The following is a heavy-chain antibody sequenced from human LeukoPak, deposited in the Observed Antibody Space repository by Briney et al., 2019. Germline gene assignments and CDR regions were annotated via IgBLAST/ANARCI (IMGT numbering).Heavy chain of an antibody. Sequence: GGSLRLSCAASGFTFSTYGMHWVRQAPGKGLEWVAFIRLDGVTTYHADSVKGRFTISRDNSKNTLYLQMNSLRTEDTAMYYCAKGYDTRHWGQGTLVIVSS. CDR1: GFTFSTYG. CDR2: IRLDGVTT. J-gene: IGHJ1*01. D-gene: IGHD3-9*01. V-gene: IGHV3-30*02. CDR3: AKGYDTRH.